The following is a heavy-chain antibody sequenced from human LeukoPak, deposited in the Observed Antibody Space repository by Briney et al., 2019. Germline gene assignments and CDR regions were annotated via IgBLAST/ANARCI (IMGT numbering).Heavy chain of an antibody. J-gene: IGHJ4*02. D-gene: IGHD2-15*01. CDR2: ISYDGSNK. V-gene: IGHV3-30*04. Sequence: GGSLRLSCAASGFTFSSYAMHWVRQAPGKGLEWVAVISYDGSNKYYADSVKGRFTISRDNSKNTLYLQMNSLRAEDTAVYYSARGSRWWWLVLSELSVDFDYWGQGTLVTVSS. CDR1: GFTFSSYA. CDR3: ARGSRWWWLVLSELSVDFDY.